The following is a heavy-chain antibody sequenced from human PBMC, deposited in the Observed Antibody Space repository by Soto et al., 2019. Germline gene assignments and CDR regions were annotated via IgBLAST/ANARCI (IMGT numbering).Heavy chain of an antibody. D-gene: IGHD2-2*02. CDR3: AKRAYPFYFDS. CDR2: ISGGGGDT. J-gene: IGHJ4*02. V-gene: IGHV3-23*01. CDR1: GFILSSNA. Sequence: EVQLWESGGGLVQPGGSLRLSCAAPGFILSSNAVSWVRQAPGKGLEWVSTISGGGGDTSYADSVKGRFTISRDSSKNTLFLQMNSLRGEDTAIYYCAKRAYPFYFDSWGQGTLVTVSS.